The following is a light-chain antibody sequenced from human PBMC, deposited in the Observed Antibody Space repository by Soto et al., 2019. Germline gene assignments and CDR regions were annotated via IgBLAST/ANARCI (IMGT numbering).Light chain of an antibody. CDR2: EVS. Sequence: QSALTQPASVSGSPGQSITISCTGTSSDVGGYNYVSWYQQHPGKAPKLMIYEVSNRPSGVSNRFSGSKSGNTASLTISGLQAEDEADYYCSSYTSSSTLVVFGTGTKATV. CDR3: SSYTSSSTLVV. J-gene: IGLJ1*01. V-gene: IGLV2-14*01. CDR1: SSDVGGYNY.